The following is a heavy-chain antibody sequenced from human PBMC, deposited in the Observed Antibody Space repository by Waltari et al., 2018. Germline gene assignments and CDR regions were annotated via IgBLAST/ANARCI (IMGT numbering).Heavy chain of an antibody. CDR2: INHSVST. V-gene: IGHV4-34*01. Sequence: QVQLQQWGAGLLKPSETLSLTCAVYGGSFSGYYWSWIRQAPGKGLEWSGEINHSVSTNCTPSLKSRVTISVYTSKNQFSLKLSSVTAAYTAVYYCHSGSYSGESDYWGQGTLVTVSS. CDR1: GGSFSGYY. CDR3: HSGSYSGESDY. D-gene: IGHD1-26*01. J-gene: IGHJ4*02.